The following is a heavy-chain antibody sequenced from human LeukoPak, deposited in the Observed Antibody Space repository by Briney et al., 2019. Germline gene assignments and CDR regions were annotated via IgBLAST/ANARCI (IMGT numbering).Heavy chain of an antibody. J-gene: IGHJ4*02. CDR3: VTSLNRQQRDY. D-gene: IGHD1/OR15-1a*01. V-gene: IGHV3-7*01. CDR1: GFSFKDYW. CDR2: ITPDGSGK. Sequence: SGGSLRLSCAASGFSFKDYWMSWVRQAPVKGLEWVADITPDGSGKTYVDSVKGRFTISRDNAKQSLYLQMDTVAAEDTAVYYCVTSLNRQQRDYWGQGILVTVSS.